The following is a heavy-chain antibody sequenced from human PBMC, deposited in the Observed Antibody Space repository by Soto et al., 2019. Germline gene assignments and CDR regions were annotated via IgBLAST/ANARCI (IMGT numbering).Heavy chain of an antibody. J-gene: IGHJ4*02. CDR1: GGSISTSAYY. Sequence: RSLTCTVSGGSISTSAYYWDWVRQPPGKGLEWIGSVYYSGSTFYSPSLKSRVSIAIDTSKNQFFLRLNSVTAAETAVYYCARRRGTGLDYWGQGTLVTVSS. CDR2: VYYSGST. CDR3: ARRRGTGLDY. D-gene: IGHD3-10*01. V-gene: IGHV4-39*01.